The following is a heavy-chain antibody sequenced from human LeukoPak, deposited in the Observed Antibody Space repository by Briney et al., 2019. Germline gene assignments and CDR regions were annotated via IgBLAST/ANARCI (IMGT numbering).Heavy chain of an antibody. D-gene: IGHD2-2*01. Sequence: SVKVSCKASGGTFSSYAISWVRQAPGQGLEWTGGIIPIFGTANYAQKFQGRVTITTDESTSTAYMELSSLRSEDTAVYYCARDNHCSSTSCYGQWYNWFDPWGQGTLVTVSS. V-gene: IGHV1-69*05. CDR1: GGTFSSYA. CDR3: ARDNHCSSTSCYGQWYNWFDP. CDR2: IIPIFGTA. J-gene: IGHJ5*02.